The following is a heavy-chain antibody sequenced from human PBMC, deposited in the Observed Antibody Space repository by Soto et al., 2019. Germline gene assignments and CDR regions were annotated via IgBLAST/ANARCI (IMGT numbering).Heavy chain of an antibody. Sequence: EVQLVASGGGLVKPGGSLRLSCAASGFTFSSYSMNWVRQAPGKGLEWVSSISSSSSYIYYADSVKGRFTISRDNAKTPLYLQMNSLRAEDTAVYYCARDLTTVTPPYYYYGMEVWGQGTTVTVSS. V-gene: IGHV3-21*01. CDR3: ARDLTTVTPPYYYYGMEV. CDR2: ISSSSSYI. D-gene: IGHD4-17*01. J-gene: IGHJ6*02. CDR1: GFTFSSYS.